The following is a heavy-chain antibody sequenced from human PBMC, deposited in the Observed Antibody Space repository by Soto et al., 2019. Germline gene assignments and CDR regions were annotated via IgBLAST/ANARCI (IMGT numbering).Heavy chain of an antibody. CDR2: IIPIFGTA. CDR1: GVTFSSYA. Sequence: SVKVSCKASGVTFSSYAISWVRQAPGQGLEWMGGIIPIFGTANYAQKFQGRVTITADKSTSTAYMELSSLRSEDTAVYYCATAEYYDFWSGYYTPYGMDVWGQGTTVTVSS. D-gene: IGHD3-3*01. J-gene: IGHJ6*02. CDR3: ATAEYYDFWSGYYTPYGMDV. V-gene: IGHV1-69*06.